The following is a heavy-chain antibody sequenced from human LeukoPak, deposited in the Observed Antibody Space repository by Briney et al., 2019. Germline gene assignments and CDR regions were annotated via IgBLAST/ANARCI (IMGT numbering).Heavy chain of an antibody. Sequence: GGPLRLSCAASGFTFSSYAMSWVRQAPGKGLEWVSAISGSGGSTYYADSVKGRFTISRDNSKNTLYLQMNSLRAEDTAVYYCAKTGPGYDFWSGYPPRDSWFDPWGQGTLVTVSS. CDR1: GFTFSSYA. V-gene: IGHV3-23*01. D-gene: IGHD3-3*01. CDR2: ISGSGGST. J-gene: IGHJ5*02. CDR3: AKTGPGYDFWSGYPPRDSWFDP.